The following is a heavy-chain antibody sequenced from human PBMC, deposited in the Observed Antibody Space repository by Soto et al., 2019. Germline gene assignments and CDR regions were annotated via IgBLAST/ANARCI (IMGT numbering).Heavy chain of an antibody. D-gene: IGHD2-2*02. J-gene: IGHJ6*02. Sequence: ASVKVSCKASGYTFTDYYIYWLRQAPGHGLEWMGWINPNSGATNYAHNFQGRVTMTRDTSIRAAYMELSRLSSDDTAVYYCAKDQGGYMVSGMDVWGQGTTVTVSS. CDR2: INPNSGAT. V-gene: IGHV1-2*02. CDR1: GYTFTDYY. CDR3: AKDQGGYMVSGMDV.